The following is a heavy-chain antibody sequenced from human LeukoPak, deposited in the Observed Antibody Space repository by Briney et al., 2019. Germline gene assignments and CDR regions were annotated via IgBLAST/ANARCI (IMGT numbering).Heavy chain of an antibody. V-gene: IGHV1-2*02. CDR3: ARAGHNSNSGGYDF. J-gene: IGHJ4*02. D-gene: IGHD3-22*01. CDR1: GYTFIDHY. CDR2: IDPDTGDT. Sequence: GASVKVSCKPSGYTFIDHYLHWVRQAPGQGLESLGWIDPDTGDTNYPQKFQGRATVTRDTSISTAYMELNRLRSDDTAVYYCARAGHNSNSGGYDFWGLGTLVTVSS.